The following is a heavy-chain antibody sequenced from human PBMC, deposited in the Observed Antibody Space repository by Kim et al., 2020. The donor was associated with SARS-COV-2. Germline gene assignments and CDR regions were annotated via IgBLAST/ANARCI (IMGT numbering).Heavy chain of an antibody. J-gene: IGHJ6*02. CDR1: GGSISSSSYY. V-gene: IGHV4-39*07. CDR2: IYYSGST. CDR3: ARDVPAVGYYYYYGMDV. Sequence: SETLSLTCTVSGGSISSSSYYWGWIRQPPGKGLEWIGSIYYSGSTYYNPSLKSRVTISVDTSKNQFSRKLSSVTAADTAVYYCARDVPAVGYYYYYGMDVWGQGTTVTVSS.